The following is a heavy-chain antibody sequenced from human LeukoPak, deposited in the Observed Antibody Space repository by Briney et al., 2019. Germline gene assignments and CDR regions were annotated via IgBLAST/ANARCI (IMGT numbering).Heavy chain of an antibody. J-gene: IGHJ4*02. CDR2: ISYDGSNK. D-gene: IGHD1-26*01. Sequence: PGGSLRLSCAASGFTFSSYGMHWVRQAPGKGLEWVAVISYDGSNKYYADFVKGRFTISRDNSKNTLYLQMNSLRAEDTAVYYCARSLKRELRTYFDYWGQGTLVTVSS. V-gene: IGHV3-30*03. CDR1: GFTFSSYG. CDR3: ARSLKRELRTYFDY.